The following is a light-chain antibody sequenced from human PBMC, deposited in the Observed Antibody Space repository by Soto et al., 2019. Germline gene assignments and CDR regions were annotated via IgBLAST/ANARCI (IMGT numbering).Light chain of an antibody. J-gene: IGKJ1*01. V-gene: IGKV3-20*01. CDR1: QSVPSNF. Sequence: EIVLTQSPGTLSLSPGERATLSGRASQSVPSNFLAWYQQKPGQAPILVIYGVSRRATGIPDRFSGSGSGTDFTLTISRLEPEDFAVYYCQQYDSSWTFGQGTKVEIK. CDR2: GVS. CDR3: QQYDSSWT.